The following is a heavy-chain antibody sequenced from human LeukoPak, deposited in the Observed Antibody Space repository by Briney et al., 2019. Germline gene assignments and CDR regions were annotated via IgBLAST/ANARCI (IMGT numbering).Heavy chain of an antibody. CDR2: IDYSGST. D-gene: IGHD4-17*01. V-gene: IGHV4-31*03. CDR1: GGSISSGAYY. J-gene: IGHJ4*02. Sequence: SSETLSLTCTVSGGSISSGAYYWGWNRQHPGKGPQWIGNIDYSGSTYYNPSLKSRVTILMDTSRNQFSLKLTSLTAADTAVYYCARVPYGDYVDYWGQGNLVTVSS. CDR3: ARVPYGDYVDY.